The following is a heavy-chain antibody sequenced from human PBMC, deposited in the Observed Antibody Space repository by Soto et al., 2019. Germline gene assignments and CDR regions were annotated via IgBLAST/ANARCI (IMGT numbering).Heavy chain of an antibody. Sequence: PSETLSLTCVVSGNSISTTNWWSWVRQSLGKGLEWIGEIYHSGSTNYNPSLKSRVTISVDKSKNQFSLKLSSVTAADTAVYYCARDVGYHYDGSPSGQFDFWGQGTLVTLSS. CDR2: IYHSGST. J-gene: IGHJ4*02. CDR3: ARDVGYHYDGSPSGQFDF. D-gene: IGHD3-22*01. CDR1: GNSISTTNW. V-gene: IGHV4-4*02.